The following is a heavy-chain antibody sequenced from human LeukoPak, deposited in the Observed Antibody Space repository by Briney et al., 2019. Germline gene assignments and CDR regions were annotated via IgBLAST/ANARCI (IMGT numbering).Heavy chain of an antibody. J-gene: IGHJ4*02. D-gene: IGHD2-2*01. CDR3: ARTLYCSSTSCYGDY. CDR2: ISAYNGST. V-gene: IGHV1-18*01. CDR1: GYTFTSYG. Sequence: ASVKVSCKASGYTFTSYGISWVRQAPGQGLEWMGWISAYNGSTNYAQKLQGRVTMTTDTSTSTAYMELRSLRSDDTAVYYCARTLYCSSTSCYGDYWGQGTLVTVSS.